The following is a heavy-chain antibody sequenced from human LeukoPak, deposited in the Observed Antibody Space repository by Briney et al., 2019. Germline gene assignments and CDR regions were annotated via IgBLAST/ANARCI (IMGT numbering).Heavy chain of an antibody. CDR1: GYIFTSYW. D-gene: IGHD6-13*01. Sequence: GESLKISCRASGYIFTSYWLGWVRQTPDKGLEWVGIIHPGDSDPRYSPSFQGQVTISADKSISTAYLQWSSLKASDTAMYYCARPGMEGDYSHGMDVWGQGTTVTVS. V-gene: IGHV5-51*01. CDR3: ARPGMEGDYSHGMDV. J-gene: IGHJ6*02. CDR2: IHPGDSDP.